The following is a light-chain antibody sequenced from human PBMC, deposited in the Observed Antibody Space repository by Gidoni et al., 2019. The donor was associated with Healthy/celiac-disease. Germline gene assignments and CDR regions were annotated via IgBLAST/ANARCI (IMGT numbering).Light chain of an antibody. V-gene: IGKV1-27*01. Sequence: DIHMTHSPSSLSASVGDRVTITCRPSQGISNYLAWYQQKPGKVPKLLIYAASTLETGVPSRFSGSGSGTDFTLTISSLQPEDVATYYCQKYNSALWTFGQGTKVEIK. CDR2: AAS. CDR1: QGISNY. CDR3: QKYNSALWT. J-gene: IGKJ1*01.